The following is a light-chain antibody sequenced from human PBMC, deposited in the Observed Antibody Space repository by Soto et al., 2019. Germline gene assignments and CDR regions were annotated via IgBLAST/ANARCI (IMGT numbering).Light chain of an antibody. CDR1: SSDVGGYNY. V-gene: IGLV2-8*01. CDR2: EVS. J-gene: IGLJ2*01. Sequence: QSALTQPPSASGSPGQSVTISRTGTSSDVGGYNYVSWYQQHPGKAPKVMIYEVSKRPSGVPDRFSGSKSGNTASLTVSGLQAEDEADYYFSSYALSNNVVFGGGTKLTVL. CDR3: SSYALSNNVV.